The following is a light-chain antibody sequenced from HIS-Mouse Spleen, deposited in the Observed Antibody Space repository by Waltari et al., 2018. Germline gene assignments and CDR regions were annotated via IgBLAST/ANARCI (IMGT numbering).Light chain of an antibody. J-gene: IGLJ3*02. Sequence: QSALTQPRSVSGSPGQSVTISCTGTRSDVGGYNYVPCYQQHPGKPPKLMIYDVSKRPSGVPDRFSGSKSGNTASLTISGLQAEDEADYYCCSYAGSYNWVFGGGTKLTVL. CDR3: CSYAGSYNWV. V-gene: IGLV2-11*01. CDR2: DVS. CDR1: RSDVGGYNY.